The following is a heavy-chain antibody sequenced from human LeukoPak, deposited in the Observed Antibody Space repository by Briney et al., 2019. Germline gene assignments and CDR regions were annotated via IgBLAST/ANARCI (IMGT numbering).Heavy chain of an antibody. Sequence: GGSLRLSCAASGFTFSSYAMSWVRQAPGKGLEWVSAISGSGGSTYYADSVKGRFTISRDNSKNTLYPQMNSLRAEDTAVYYCANGLSLSRYGDYFDYWGQGTLVTVSS. CDR3: ANGLSLSRYGDYFDY. J-gene: IGHJ4*02. D-gene: IGHD3-16*01. CDR1: GFTFSSYA. V-gene: IGHV3-23*01. CDR2: ISGSGGST.